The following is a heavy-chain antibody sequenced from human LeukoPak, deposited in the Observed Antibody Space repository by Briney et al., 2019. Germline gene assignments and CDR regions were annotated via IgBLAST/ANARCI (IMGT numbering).Heavy chain of an antibody. J-gene: IGHJ4*02. V-gene: IGHV3-30*04. CDR1: GFTFSSYA. CDR3: ARGRDYYDSSGYYPVNFAY. Sequence: GGSLGLSCAAAGFTFSSYAMHWVSQAPGKGLEWVAVISYDGSNKYYADSVKGRFTISRDNSKNTLYLQMNSLRAEDTAVYYCARGRDYYDSSGYYPVNFAYWGQGTLVTVSS. D-gene: IGHD3-22*01. CDR2: ISYDGSNK.